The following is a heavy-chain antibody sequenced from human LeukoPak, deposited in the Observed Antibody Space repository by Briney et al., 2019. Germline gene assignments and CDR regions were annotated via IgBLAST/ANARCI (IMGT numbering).Heavy chain of an antibody. J-gene: IGHJ4*02. CDR1: GYTFTSYG. Sequence: ASVKVSCKASGYTFTSYGISWVRQAPGQGLEWMGLISAYNGNTNYAQKLQGRVTMTTDTSTSTAYMELRSLRSDDTAVYYCARDKHRYCSGGSCSQALYWGQGTLVTVSS. CDR3: ARDKHRYCSGGSCSQALY. CDR2: ISAYNGNT. V-gene: IGHV1-18*01. D-gene: IGHD2-15*01.